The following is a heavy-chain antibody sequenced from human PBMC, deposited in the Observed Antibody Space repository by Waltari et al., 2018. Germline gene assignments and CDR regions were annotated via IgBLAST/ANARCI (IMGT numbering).Heavy chain of an antibody. Sequence: QVQLVQSGAEVKKPGSSVKVSCKSSGGTFSSYAISWVRQAPGQGLEWMGGIITIFGTANYEQKFQGRVTITADESTSTAYMELSSLRSEDTAVYYCATPSYYYDSSGYLLDYWGQGTLVTVSS. J-gene: IGHJ4*02. CDR2: IITIFGTA. CDR1: GGTFSSYA. D-gene: IGHD3-22*01. V-gene: IGHV1-69*01. CDR3: ATPSYYYDSSGYLLDY.